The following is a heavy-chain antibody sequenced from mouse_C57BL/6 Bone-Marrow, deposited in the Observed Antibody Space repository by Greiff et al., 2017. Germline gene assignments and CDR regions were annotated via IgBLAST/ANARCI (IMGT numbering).Heavy chain of an antibody. D-gene: IGHD1-1*01. CDR2: IDPSDSYT. J-gene: IGHJ4*01. V-gene: IGHV1-69*01. Sequence: QVQLKHPGAELVMPGASVKLSCKASGYTFTSYWMHWVKQRPGQGLEWIGVIDPSDSYTNYNQKFKGKSTLTVDKSSSTAYMQLSSLTSEDSAVYYCAKPRDYYGYAMDYWGQGTSVTVSS. CDR3: AKPRDYYGYAMDY. CDR1: GYTFTSYW.